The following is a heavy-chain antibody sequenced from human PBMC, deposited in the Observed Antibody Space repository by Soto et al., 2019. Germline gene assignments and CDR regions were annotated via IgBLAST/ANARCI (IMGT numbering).Heavy chain of an antibody. V-gene: IGHV3-23*01. Sequence: GILRLSCAASGFTFSSYAMSWVSQAPGKGMEWVAAISGSGGSTYYADSVKGRFTISRENSKNTLYLQMNSLRAEDAAVYYCAKDLVGSNADYYDYWGQGTLVTVSS. CDR1: GFTFSSYA. J-gene: IGHJ4*02. D-gene: IGHD2-15*01. CDR3: AKDLVGSNADYYDY. CDR2: ISGSGGST.